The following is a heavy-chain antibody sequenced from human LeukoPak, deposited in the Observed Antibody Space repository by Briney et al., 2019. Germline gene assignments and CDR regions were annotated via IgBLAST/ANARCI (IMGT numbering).Heavy chain of an antibody. J-gene: IGHJ4*02. Sequence: PSETLSLTCTVSGGSISGSSYYWGWIRQPPGKGLEWIGNIYYSGSTYYNPSHKSRVTISVDTSKNQFSLKLSSVTAADTAVYYCARQRDYGDDFDYWGQGTLVTVSS. V-gene: IGHV4-39*01. CDR3: ARQRDYGDDFDY. CDR2: IYYSGST. D-gene: IGHD4-17*01. CDR1: GGSISGSSYY.